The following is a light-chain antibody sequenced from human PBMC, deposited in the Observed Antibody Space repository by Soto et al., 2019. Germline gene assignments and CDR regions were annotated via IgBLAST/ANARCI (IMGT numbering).Light chain of an antibody. J-gene: IGLJ2*01. V-gene: IGLV2-23*01. CDR2: EGS. CDR3: CSYAGSSTVVV. CDR1: SSDVGSYNL. Sequence: QSALTQPASVSGSPGQSITISCTGTSSDVGSYNLVSWYQQHPGKAPKLMIYEGSKRPSGVSNRFSGSKSGNTASLTISGLQAEDEADYYCCSYAGSSTVVVFGGGIKLTVL.